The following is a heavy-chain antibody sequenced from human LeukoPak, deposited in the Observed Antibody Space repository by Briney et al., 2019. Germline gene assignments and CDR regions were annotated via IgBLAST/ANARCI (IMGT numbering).Heavy chain of an antibody. Sequence: SETLSLTCAVYGGSFSGYYWSWIRQPPGKGLEWIGEINHSGSTNYNPSLKSRVTISVDTSKNQFSLKLSSATAADTAVYYCASSRGYYDSSGYYYDGLDYWGQGTLVTVSS. CDR3: ASSRGYYDSSGYYYDGLDY. V-gene: IGHV4-34*01. CDR2: INHSGST. CDR1: GGSFSGYY. J-gene: IGHJ4*02. D-gene: IGHD3-22*01.